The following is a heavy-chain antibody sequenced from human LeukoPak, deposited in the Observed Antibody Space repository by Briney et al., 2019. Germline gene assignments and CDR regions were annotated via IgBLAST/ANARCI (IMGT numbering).Heavy chain of an antibody. D-gene: IGHD6-13*01. Sequence: SETLSLTCTVSAGSISSSSYSWGWIRQPPGKGLEWIGYIFYSGGANYNPSLKSRVTISVDTSKNQFSLKLTSVTAADTAVYYCARVYYSNSYDYWYFDLWGRGTLVTVSS. V-gene: IGHV4-61*05. CDR3: ARVYYSNSYDYWYFDL. J-gene: IGHJ2*01. CDR1: AGSISSSSYS. CDR2: IFYSGGA.